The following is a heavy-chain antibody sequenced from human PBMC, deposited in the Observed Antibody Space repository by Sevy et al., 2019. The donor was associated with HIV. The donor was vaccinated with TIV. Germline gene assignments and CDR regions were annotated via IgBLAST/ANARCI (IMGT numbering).Heavy chain of an antibody. CDR2: IYSGGST. CDR3: ARVPFTMVRGVIALGYYGMDV. D-gene: IGHD3-10*01. Sequence: GGSLRLSCAASGFTVSSNYMSWVRQAPGKGLEWVSVIYSGGSTYYADSVKGRFTISRDNSKNTLYLQMNSLRAEDTAVDYCARVPFTMVRGVIALGYYGMDVWGQGTTVTVSS. V-gene: IGHV3-66*01. CDR1: GFTVSSNY. J-gene: IGHJ6*02.